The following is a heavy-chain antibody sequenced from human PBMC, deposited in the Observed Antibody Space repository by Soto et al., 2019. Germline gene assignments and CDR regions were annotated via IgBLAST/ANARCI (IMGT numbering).Heavy chain of an antibody. J-gene: IGHJ6*02. CDR3: AREGGTGTPYYYGMDV. V-gene: IGHV4-30-2*01. CDR1: GGSISRGGYS. D-gene: IGHD1-7*01. CDR2: IYHSGST. Sequence: TLCLTCAVSGGSISRGGYSSRWFRQPPGKGLEWIGYIYHSGSTYYNPSLKSRVSISVDRSKNQFSLKLSSVSAADSAVYYCAREGGTGTPYYYGMDVWGQGTTVTVSS.